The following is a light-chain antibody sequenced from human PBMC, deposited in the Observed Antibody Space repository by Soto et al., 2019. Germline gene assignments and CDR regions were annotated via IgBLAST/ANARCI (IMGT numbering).Light chain of an antibody. J-gene: IGKJ1*01. CDR2: DAS. CDR1: QRISTW. CDR3: QQYNSYLWT. Sequence: DIQMTQSPSTLSSSLGDGVTITCRASQRISTWLAWYQQKPGKAPKLLIYDASSLESGVPSRFSGSGSGTEFTLTISSLQNDDFATYYCQQYNSYLWTFGQGTKVDIK. V-gene: IGKV1-5*01.